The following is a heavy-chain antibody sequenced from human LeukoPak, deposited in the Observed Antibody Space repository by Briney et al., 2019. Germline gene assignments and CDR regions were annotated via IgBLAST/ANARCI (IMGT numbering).Heavy chain of an antibody. D-gene: IGHD5-12*01. CDR1: GYTFNTYG. V-gene: IGHV1-18*01. Sequence: GASVKVSCKASGYTFNTYGISWVRQAPGQGPEWMGWINTQNGNTNYAQKFQGRVTMTKDTSTSTAYMELRSLTSDDTAVYYCARKTIGYHWFDPWGQGTLVTVSS. CDR3: ARKTIGYHWFDP. CDR2: INTQNGNT. J-gene: IGHJ5*02.